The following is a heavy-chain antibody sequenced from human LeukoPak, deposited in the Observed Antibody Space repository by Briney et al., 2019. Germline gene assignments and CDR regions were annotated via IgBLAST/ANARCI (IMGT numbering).Heavy chain of an antibody. CDR1: GFTFSSYA. V-gene: IGHV3-23*01. Sequence: GGSLRLSCAASGFTFSSYAMSWVRQAPGKGLEWVSAISGSGGSTYYADSVKDRFTISRDNSKNTLYLQMNSLRAEDTAVYYCANTPSSGSFWLDAFDIWGQGTMVTVSS. D-gene: IGHD3-10*01. J-gene: IGHJ3*02. CDR2: ISGSGGST. CDR3: ANTPSSGSFWLDAFDI.